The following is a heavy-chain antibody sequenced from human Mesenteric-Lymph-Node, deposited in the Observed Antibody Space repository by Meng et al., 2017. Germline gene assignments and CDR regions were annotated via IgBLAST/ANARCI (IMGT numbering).Heavy chain of an antibody. J-gene: IGHJ3*02. D-gene: IGHD1-26*01. CDR1: GFTFSSDE. Sequence: GESLKISCAASGFTFSSDEMNWVRQAPGKGLEWVSRISTDGSSTYYADSVKGRFTISRDNAKNTVYLQMNSLRAEDMAVYYCARGLSGSYGRFDIWGQGTMVTVSS. CDR2: ISTDGSST. V-gene: IGHV3-74*01. CDR3: ARGLSGSYGRFDI.